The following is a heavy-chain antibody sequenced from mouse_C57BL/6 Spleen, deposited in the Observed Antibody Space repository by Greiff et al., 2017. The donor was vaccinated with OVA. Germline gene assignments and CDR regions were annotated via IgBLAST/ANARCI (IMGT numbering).Heavy chain of an antibody. J-gene: IGHJ2*01. CDR1: GFTFSDYY. Sequence: EVQVVESEGGLVQPGSSMKLSCTASGFTFSDYYMAWVRQVPEKGLEWVANINYDGSSTYYLDSLKSRFIISRDNAKNILYLQMSSLNSEDTATYYCARDREELLGLFDYWGQGTTLTVSS. V-gene: IGHV5-16*01. D-gene: IGHD2-1*01. CDR2: INYDGSST. CDR3: ARDREELLGLFDY.